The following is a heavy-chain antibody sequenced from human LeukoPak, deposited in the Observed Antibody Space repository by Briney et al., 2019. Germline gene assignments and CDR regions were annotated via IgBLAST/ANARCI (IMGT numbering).Heavy chain of an antibody. V-gene: IGHV3-21*01. J-gene: IGHJ4*02. CDR3: ARPHLPYSSSWYHSFDY. CDR2: ISSSSSYI. CDR1: GFTFSSYS. Sequence: GGSLRLSCAASGFTFSSYSMNWVRQAPGEGLEWVSSISSSSSYIYYADSVKGRFTISRDNAKNSLYLQMNSLRAEDTAVYYCARPHLPYSSSWYHSFDYWGQGTLVTVSS. D-gene: IGHD6-13*01.